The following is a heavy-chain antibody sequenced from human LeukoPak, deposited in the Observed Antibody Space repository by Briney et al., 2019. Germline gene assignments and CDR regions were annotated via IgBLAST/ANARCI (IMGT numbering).Heavy chain of an antibody. V-gene: IGHV4-61*02. J-gene: IGHJ4*02. CDR1: GGSISSGSHY. CDR3: AREEVTTITY. D-gene: IGHD4-11*01. CDR2: IYTSGST. Sequence: SEILSLTCTVSGGSISSGSHYWSWIRQPAGKGLEWIGRIYTSGSTNYNPSLKSRVTISVDTSKNQFSLKLSSVTAADTAVYYCAREEVTTITYWGQGTLVTVSS.